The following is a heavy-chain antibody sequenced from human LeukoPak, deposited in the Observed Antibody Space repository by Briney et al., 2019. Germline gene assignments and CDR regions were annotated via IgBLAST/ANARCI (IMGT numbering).Heavy chain of an antibody. Sequence: GGSLKLYCAASGFTFSSCAMSGVREAPGQGLAWVSGISGSGASTYYADSVRGRFTISRDNSKNTLYLQMNSLRAEDTAVYYCAKAYYDSSGYYSFDYWGQGTLVTVSS. D-gene: IGHD3-22*01. J-gene: IGHJ4*02. CDR1: GFTFSSCA. V-gene: IGHV3-23*01. CDR2: ISGSGAST. CDR3: AKAYYDSSGYYSFDY.